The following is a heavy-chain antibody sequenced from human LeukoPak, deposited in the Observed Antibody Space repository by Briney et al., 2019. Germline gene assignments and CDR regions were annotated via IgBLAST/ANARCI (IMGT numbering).Heavy chain of an antibody. CDR1: GFTVSSNY. D-gene: IGHD3-10*01. CDR2: IYSGGST. V-gene: IGHV3-53*01. CDR3: SGSGSLNPTPYYFDY. J-gene: IGHJ4*02. Sequence: GGSLRLSXAASGFTVSSNYMSWVRQAPGKGLEWVSVIYSGGSTYYADSVKGRFTISRDNSKNTLYLQMNSLRAEDTAVYYCSGSGSLNPTPYYFDYWGQGTLVTVSS.